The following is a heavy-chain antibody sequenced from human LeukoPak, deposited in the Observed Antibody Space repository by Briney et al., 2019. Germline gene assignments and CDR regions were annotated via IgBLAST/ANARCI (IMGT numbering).Heavy chain of an antibody. Sequence: ASVKVSCKASGYTFTSYGISWVRQAPGQGLEWMGWISAYNGNTNYAQKLQGRVTMTTDTSTSTAYMELRSLRSDDTAVYYCARDPPSGVVVVPAAPDRRYGMDVWGQGTTVTVSS. J-gene: IGHJ6*02. D-gene: IGHD2-2*01. V-gene: IGHV1-18*01. CDR3: ARDPPSGVVVVPAAPDRRYGMDV. CDR2: ISAYNGNT. CDR1: GYTFTSYG.